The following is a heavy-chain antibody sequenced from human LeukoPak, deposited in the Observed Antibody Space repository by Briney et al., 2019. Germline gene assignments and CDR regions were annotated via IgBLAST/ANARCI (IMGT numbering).Heavy chain of an antibody. D-gene: IGHD1-26*01. J-gene: IGHJ6*03. CDR3: ARILEDYYYMDV. Sequence: GGSLRLSCAASGFTFSSYSMNWVRQAPGKGLEWVSSISSSSSYIYYADSVKGRFTISRDNAKNSLYLQMNSLRAEDTAVYYCARILEDYYYMDVRGKGTTVTVSS. CDR1: GFTFSSYS. V-gene: IGHV3-21*01. CDR2: ISSSSSYI.